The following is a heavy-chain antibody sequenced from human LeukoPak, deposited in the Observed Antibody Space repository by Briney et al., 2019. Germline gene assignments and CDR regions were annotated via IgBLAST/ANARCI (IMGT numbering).Heavy chain of an antibody. CDR1: GGSISSSNYY. J-gene: IGHJ4*02. CDR3: ARLPFLWFGEPMRGYFDY. V-gene: IGHV4-39*01. Sequence: PSETLSLTCTVSGGSISSSNYYWGWIRQPPGKGLEWIGSIFYNGSTSHSPSLKSRVTISVDTSKNQFSLKLSSVTAADTAVYYCARLPFLWFGEPMRGYFDYWGQGTLVTVSS. D-gene: IGHD3-10*01. CDR2: IFYNGST.